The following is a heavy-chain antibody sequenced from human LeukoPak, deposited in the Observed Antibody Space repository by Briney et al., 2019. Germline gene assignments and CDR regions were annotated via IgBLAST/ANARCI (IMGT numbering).Heavy chain of an antibody. V-gene: IGHV4-61*01. CDR1: GGSVSGGSFF. CDR3: ARNVDS. Sequence: PTETLSLTCTVSGGSVSGGSFFWSWLRQPPGKRLEWIGYIFYTGSTNYNPSLKSRVALSVDTSKNQFSLKLSSVTAADTAVYYCARNVDSWGQGTLVTVSS. J-gene: IGHJ4*02. CDR2: IFYTGST.